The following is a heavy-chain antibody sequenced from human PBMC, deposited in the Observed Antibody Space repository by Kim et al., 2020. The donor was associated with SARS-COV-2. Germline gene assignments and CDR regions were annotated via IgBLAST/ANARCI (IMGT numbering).Heavy chain of an antibody. CDR3: VGVSHMAH. CDR2: IRQDVSEK. Sequence: GGSLRLSCAASGFTFSSNWMNWVRQAPGKGLEWVANIRQDVSEKSYVDSVKGRFTISRDNAKNSLYLQMSSLRVEDTAVYYCVGVSHMAHWGQGTLVTGS. CDR1: GFTFSSNW. J-gene: IGHJ4*02. V-gene: IGHV3-7*04.